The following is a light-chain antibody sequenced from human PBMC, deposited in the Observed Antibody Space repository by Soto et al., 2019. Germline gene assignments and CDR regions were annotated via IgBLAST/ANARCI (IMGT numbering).Light chain of an antibody. J-gene: IGLJ3*02. CDR2: TTN. CDR1: SGSVSTNYY. Sequence: QAVVTQEPSFSVSPGGTVTLTCGLSSGSVSTNYYPSWYQQTPGQPPRTLIYTTNTRSSGVPDRFSGSILGNKAALTITGAQADDESDYYCVLYMASAISVYGGGTKVTVL. CDR3: VLYMASAISV. V-gene: IGLV8-61*01.